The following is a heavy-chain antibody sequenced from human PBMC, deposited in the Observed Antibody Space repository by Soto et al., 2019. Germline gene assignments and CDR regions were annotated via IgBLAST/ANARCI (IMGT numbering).Heavy chain of an antibody. CDR1: GFTFSSYA. CDR3: AKVSRGSGIPGGWFDP. D-gene: IGHD3-10*01. Sequence: EVQLLESGGGLVQPGGSLRLSCAASGFTFSSYAMSWVRQAPGKGLEWVSAISGSGGNTYYADSVKGRFTISRDNSKNTLYLQMNSLRAEDTAVYYCAKVSRGSGIPGGWFDPWGQGTLVTVSS. CDR2: ISGSGGNT. V-gene: IGHV3-23*01. J-gene: IGHJ5*02.